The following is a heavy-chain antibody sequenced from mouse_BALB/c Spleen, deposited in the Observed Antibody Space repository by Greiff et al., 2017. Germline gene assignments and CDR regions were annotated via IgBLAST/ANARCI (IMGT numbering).Heavy chain of an antibody. V-gene: IGHV3-5*02. CDR1: GISITTGNYR. Sequence: EVQLQQSGPGLVKPSQTVSLTCTVTGISITTGNYRWSWIRQFPGNKLEWIGYIYYSGTITYNPSLTSRTTITRDTSKNQFFLEMNSLTAEDTATYYCARDGGNYDYFDYWGQGTTLTVSS. CDR2: IYYSGTI. CDR3: ARDGGNYDYFDY. J-gene: IGHJ2*01. D-gene: IGHD1-1*02.